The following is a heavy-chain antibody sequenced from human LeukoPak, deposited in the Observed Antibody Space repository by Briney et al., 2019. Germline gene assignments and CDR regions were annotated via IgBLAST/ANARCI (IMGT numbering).Heavy chain of an antibody. J-gene: IGHJ4*02. V-gene: IGHV4-59*01. CDR3: ARVVVVAAASYFDY. CDR2: IYYSGST. CDR1: GGSIRSYY. Sequence: SETLSLTCSVSGGSIRSYYWSWIRQPPGKGLEWIGYIYYSGSTNFNPPLNSRVTISVDTSKNQFSLKLSSVTAADTAVYYCARVVVVAAASYFDYWGQGTLVTVSS. D-gene: IGHD2-15*01.